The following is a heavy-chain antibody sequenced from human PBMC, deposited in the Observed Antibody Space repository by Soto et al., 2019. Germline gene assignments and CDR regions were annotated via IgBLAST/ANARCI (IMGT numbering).Heavy chain of an antibody. J-gene: IGHJ4*02. CDR2: ITSSSTI. Sequence: PGGSLRLSCAASGFTFSSYGMNWVRQAPGKGLEWVSYITSSSTIYYADSVKGRFTISRDNAKNSLYLQMNSLRAEDTAVYYCARDGYNDGQYYFHYWGQGTPVTVSS. CDR3: ARDGYNDGQYYFHY. CDR1: GFTFSSYG. D-gene: IGHD1-1*01. V-gene: IGHV3-48*01.